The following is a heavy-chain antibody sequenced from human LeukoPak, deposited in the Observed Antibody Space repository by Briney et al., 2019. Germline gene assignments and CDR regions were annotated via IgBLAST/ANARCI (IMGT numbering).Heavy chain of an antibody. V-gene: IGHV1-69*01. Sequence: SVKVSYKASGGTFSSYAISWVRQAPGQGLEWMGGIIPIFGTANYAQKFQGRVTITADESTSTAYMELSSLRSEDTAVYYCARALVRGVTLNWFDPWGQGTLVTVSS. CDR3: ARALVRGVTLNWFDP. J-gene: IGHJ5*02. CDR1: GGTFSSYA. CDR2: IIPIFGTA. D-gene: IGHD3-10*01.